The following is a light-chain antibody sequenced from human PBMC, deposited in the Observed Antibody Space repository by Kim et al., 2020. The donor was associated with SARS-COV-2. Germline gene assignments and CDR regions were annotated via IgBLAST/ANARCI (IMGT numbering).Light chain of an antibody. Sequence: GQRVCISCSGRSSNIGSNSVNWYQQIPRTAPRLLIYRNSQRPSGVPARFSGSKSGTSASLAISGLQSEDEADYNCAAWDDSLNALIFGGGTQLTVL. CDR2: RNS. J-gene: IGLJ2*01. CDR1: SSNIGSNS. CDR3: AAWDDSLNALI. V-gene: IGLV1-44*01.